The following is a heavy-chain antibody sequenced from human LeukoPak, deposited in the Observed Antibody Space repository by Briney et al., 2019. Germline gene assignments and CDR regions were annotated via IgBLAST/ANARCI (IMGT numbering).Heavy chain of an antibody. CDR2: ISTSGSTI. V-gene: IGHV3-11*01. J-gene: IGHJ2*01. CDR3: AGLGYSYGRQHSGSYHPYWYFDL. CDR1: GFTFSDYF. D-gene: IGHD5-18*01. Sequence: GGSLRLSCAASGFTFSDYFMSWIRQAPGKGLEWVSYISTSGSTIYYADSVKGRFTISRDNAKNSLYLQMNSLRAEDTAVYYCAGLGYSYGRQHSGSYHPYWYFDLWGRGTLVTVSS.